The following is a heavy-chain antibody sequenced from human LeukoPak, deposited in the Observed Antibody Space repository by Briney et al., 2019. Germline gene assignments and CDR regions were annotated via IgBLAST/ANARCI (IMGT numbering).Heavy chain of an antibody. CDR1: GYTFTSYY. V-gene: IGHV1-46*01. J-gene: IGHJ5*02. D-gene: IGHD6-19*01. CDR3: ARDLRRIAVAGTEWFDP. CDR2: INPSGGST. Sequence: GASVKVSCKASGYTFTSYYMHWVRQAPGQGLEWMGIINPSGGSTSYAKKCQGRVTMTRDTSTSTVYMELSSLRSEDTAVYYCARDLRRIAVAGTEWFDPWGQGTLVTVSS.